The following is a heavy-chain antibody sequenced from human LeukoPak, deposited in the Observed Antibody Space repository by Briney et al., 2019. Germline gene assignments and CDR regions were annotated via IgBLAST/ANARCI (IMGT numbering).Heavy chain of an antibody. D-gene: IGHD3/OR15-3a*01. J-gene: IGHJ5*02. CDR3: ARGGGLRGFGPMRP. V-gene: IGHV3-21*01. CDR2: ISSSSSYI. CDR1: GFTFSSYS. Sequence: GGSLRLSCAASGFTFSSYSMNWVRQAPGRGLEWVSSISSSSSYIYYADSVKVRFTISRDNAKNSLYLQMNSLRAEDTAVYYCARGGGLRGFGPMRPWGQGTLVTVPS.